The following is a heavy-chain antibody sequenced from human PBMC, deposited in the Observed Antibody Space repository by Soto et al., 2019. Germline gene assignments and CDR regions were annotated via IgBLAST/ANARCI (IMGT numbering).Heavy chain of an antibody. CDR1: GYTFTSYA. V-gene: IGHV1-3*01. D-gene: IGHD1-26*01. CDR3: ARGPLNKVGATNFFDY. Sequence: GASVNVSCKASGYTFTSYALHWVRQAPGQRLEWMGWINAGNGNTKYSQKFQGRVTITRDTSASTAYMELSSLRSEDTAVYYCARGPLNKVGATNFFDYWGEGTLVTGSS. CDR2: INAGNGNT. J-gene: IGHJ4*02.